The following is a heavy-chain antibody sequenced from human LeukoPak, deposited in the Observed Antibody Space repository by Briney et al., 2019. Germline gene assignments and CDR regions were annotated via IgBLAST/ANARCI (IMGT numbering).Heavy chain of an antibody. CDR3: ARGSYYYDSSGYPSSVYFDY. J-gene: IGHJ4*02. Sequence: GAPVKVSCKASGYTFTGYYMHWVRQAPGQGLEWIGWINPNSGGTNYAQKFQGRVTMTRDTSISTAYMELSRLRSDDTAVHYCARGSYYYDSSGYPSSVYFDYWGQGTLVTVSS. V-gene: IGHV1-2*02. CDR2: INPNSGGT. D-gene: IGHD3-22*01. CDR1: GYTFTGYY.